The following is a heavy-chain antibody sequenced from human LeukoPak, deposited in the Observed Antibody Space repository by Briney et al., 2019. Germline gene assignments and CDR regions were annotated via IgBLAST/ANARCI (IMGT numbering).Heavy chain of an antibody. Sequence: PSETLSLTCAVSGYSISSGYYWGWIRQPPGKGLEWIGSIYHSGSTYYNLSLKSRVTISVDTSKNQFSLKLSSVTAADTAVYYCARDRWYDILTGYYGRSANWFDPWGQGTLVTVSS. CDR2: IYHSGST. CDR1: GYSISSGYY. V-gene: IGHV4-38-2*02. J-gene: IGHJ5*02. CDR3: ARDRWYDILTGYYGRSANWFDP. D-gene: IGHD3-9*01.